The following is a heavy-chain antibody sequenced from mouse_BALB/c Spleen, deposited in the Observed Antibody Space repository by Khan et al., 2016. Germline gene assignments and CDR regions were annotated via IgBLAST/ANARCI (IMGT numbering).Heavy chain of an antibody. CDR2: ILPGGGTT. CDR1: GYTFSRHW. D-gene: IGHD2-3*01. Sequence: QVRLQQSGAELMKPGASVKISCKATGYTFSRHWIEWVKQRPGHGLEWIGEILPGGGTTYYNEKFRGKATFTAETSSNTAYMQLSSLTSEDSAVCYYSRSYDGYDEPFTYWGQGTLVTVSA. CDR3: SRSYDGYDEPFTY. J-gene: IGHJ3*01. V-gene: IGHV1-9*01.